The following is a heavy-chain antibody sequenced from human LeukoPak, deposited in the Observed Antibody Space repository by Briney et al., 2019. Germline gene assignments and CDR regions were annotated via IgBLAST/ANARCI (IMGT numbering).Heavy chain of an antibody. D-gene: IGHD3-10*02. Sequence: GGSLRLSCAASGITFNSYTMNWVRQAPGKGLEWVSYISSSGSTIYYADSVKGRFTISRDNAKNSLYLQMNSLRAEDTAVYYCAELGITMIGGVWGKGTTVTISS. CDR3: AELGITMIGGV. V-gene: IGHV3-48*04. CDR1: GITFNSYT. J-gene: IGHJ6*04. CDR2: ISSSGSTI.